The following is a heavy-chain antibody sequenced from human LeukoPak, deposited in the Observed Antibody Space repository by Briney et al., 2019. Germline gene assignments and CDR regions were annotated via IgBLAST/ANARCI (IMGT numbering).Heavy chain of an antibody. D-gene: IGHD3-10*02. Sequence: GGSLRLSCAASGITFNSYTMNWVRQAPGKGLEWVSYISSSGSTIYYADSVKGRFTISRDNAKNSLYLQMNSLRAEDTAVYYCAELGITMIGGVWGKGTTVTISS. CDR3: AELGITMIGGV. V-gene: IGHV3-48*04. CDR1: GITFNSYT. J-gene: IGHJ6*04. CDR2: ISSSGSTI.